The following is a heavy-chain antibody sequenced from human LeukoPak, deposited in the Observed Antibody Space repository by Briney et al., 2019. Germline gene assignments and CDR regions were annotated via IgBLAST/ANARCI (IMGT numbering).Heavy chain of an antibody. CDR2: INSDGSNT. J-gene: IGHJ4*02. CDR3: ARGGCSATSCLDY. D-gene: IGHD2-2*01. Sequence: GGSLRLSCAASGFTFSSKWMHWVRQAPGKGLEWVSHINSDGSNTNYADSLKGRFTISRDNAKKPLYLNLNSLRTEDPAVYYCARGGCSATSCLDYWGQGTLVTVSS. V-gene: IGHV3-74*01. CDR1: GFTFSSKW.